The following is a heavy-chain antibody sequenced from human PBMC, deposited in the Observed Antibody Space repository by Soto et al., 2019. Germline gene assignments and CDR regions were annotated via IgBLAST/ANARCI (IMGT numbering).Heavy chain of an antibody. D-gene: IGHD3-22*01. CDR1: GYTFTSYG. CDR3: AREGYYDSSGLCYFDY. CDR2: ISAYNGNT. V-gene: IGHV1-18*01. Sequence: GASVKVSCKASGYTFTSYGISWVRQAPGQGLEWMGWISAYNGNTNYAQKLQGRVTMTTDTSTSTAYMELRSLRSDDTAVYYCAREGYYDSSGLCYFDYWGQGTLVTVSS. J-gene: IGHJ4*02.